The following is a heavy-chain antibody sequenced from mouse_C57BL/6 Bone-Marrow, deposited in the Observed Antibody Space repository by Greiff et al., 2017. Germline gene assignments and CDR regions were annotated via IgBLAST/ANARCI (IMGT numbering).Heavy chain of an antibody. J-gene: IGHJ3*01. Sequence: EVQVVESGGGLVQPKGSLKLSCAASGFSFNTYAMNWVRQAPGKGLEWVARIRSKSNNYATYYADSVKDRFTISRDDSESMLYLQMNNLKTEDTAMYYCVRHSWDRGFAYWGQGTLVTVSA. CDR1: GFSFNTYA. CDR2: IRSKSNNYAT. D-gene: IGHD3-3*01. V-gene: IGHV10-1*01. CDR3: VRHSWDRGFAY.